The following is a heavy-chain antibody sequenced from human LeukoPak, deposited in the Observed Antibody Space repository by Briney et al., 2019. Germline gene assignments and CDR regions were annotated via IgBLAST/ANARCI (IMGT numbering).Heavy chain of an antibody. CDR1: GFTFDDYA. CDR3: AKAFGGYYYYYMDV. J-gene: IGHJ6*03. Sequence: GRSLRLSCAASGFTFDDYAMHWVRQAPGKGLEWVSGISWNSGSIGYADSVKGRFTISRDNAKNSLYLQMNSLRAEDTALYYCAKAFGGYYYYYMDVWGKGTTVTISS. V-gene: IGHV3-9*01. CDR2: ISWNSGSI. D-gene: IGHD3-16*01.